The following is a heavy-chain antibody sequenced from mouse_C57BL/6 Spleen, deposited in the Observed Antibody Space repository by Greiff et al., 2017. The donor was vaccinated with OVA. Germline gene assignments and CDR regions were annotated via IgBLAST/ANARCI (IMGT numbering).Heavy chain of an antibody. CDR1: GYTFTSYW. Sequence: VKLMESGAELAKPGASVKLSCKASGYTFTSYWMHWVTQRPGQGLEWLGYINPSSGYTKSNQKFKDKATLTADKSSSTAYMQLSSLTYEDSAVYDCARGDGNYAWFADWGQGTLVTVSA. D-gene: IGHD2-1*01. CDR3: ARGDGNYAWFAD. CDR2: INPSSGYT. J-gene: IGHJ3*01. V-gene: IGHV1-7*01.